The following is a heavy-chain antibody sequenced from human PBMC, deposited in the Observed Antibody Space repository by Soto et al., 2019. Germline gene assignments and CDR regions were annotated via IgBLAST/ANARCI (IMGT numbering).Heavy chain of an antibody. CDR2: IGPSSNSI. CDR1: GFPFSIYT. J-gene: IGHJ4*02. Sequence: EVQLVESGGGLVKPGGSRRLSCAASGFPFSIYTMNWVRQAPGKGLEGVSSIGPSSNSIYYADSVKGRFTISRDNAKNSLYLQMNSLRGEDRAVYYCANGGTAAGTIRHWGQGTLVTVSS. D-gene: IGHD6-13*01. CDR3: ANGGTAAGTIRH. V-gene: IGHV3-21*01.